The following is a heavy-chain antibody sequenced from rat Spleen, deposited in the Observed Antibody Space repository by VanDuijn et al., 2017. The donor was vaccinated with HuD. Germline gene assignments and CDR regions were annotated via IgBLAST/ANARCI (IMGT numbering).Heavy chain of an antibody. D-gene: IGHD1-10*01. Sequence: EVQLVESGGGLVQPGRSLKLSCAASGFTFSNYDMAWVRQAPTKGLEWVASISYDGSSTYYRDSVKGRFTISRDNAKSTLYLQMNSLRSEDTATYYCARQQLLDYWGQGVMVTVSS. V-gene: IGHV5-22*01. CDR1: GFTFSNYD. CDR3: ARQQLLDY. J-gene: IGHJ2*01. CDR2: ISYDGSST.